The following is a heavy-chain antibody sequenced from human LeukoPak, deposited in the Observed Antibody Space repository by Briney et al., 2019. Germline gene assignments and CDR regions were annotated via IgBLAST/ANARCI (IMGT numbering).Heavy chain of an antibody. CDR2: ISSSGSPV. CDR3: ARADAFDI. Sequence: PPGGSLRLSCAASGFTFSIYEMNWVRQAPGKGLEWVSYISSSGSPVYYADSVKGRFTISRDNAKNSLFLQMNSLRAEDTAVYYCARADAFDIWGQGTMVTVSS. J-gene: IGHJ3*02. V-gene: IGHV3-48*03. CDR1: GFTFSIYE.